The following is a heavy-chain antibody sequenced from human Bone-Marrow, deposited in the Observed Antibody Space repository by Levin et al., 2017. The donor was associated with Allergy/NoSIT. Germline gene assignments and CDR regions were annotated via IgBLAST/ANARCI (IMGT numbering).Heavy chain of an antibody. J-gene: IGHJ4*02. Sequence: QSGGSLRLSCAASGFTFENFGLHWVRQAPGKGLEWLAVIWSDGSKQFYADSVRGRFTISRDNSKNTLFLQMNSLSAEDTAVYYCARDRRFTTTGWFYFDSWGQGTLVTVSS. V-gene: IGHV3-33*01. CDR2: IWSDGSKQ. CDR1: GFTFENFG. CDR3: ARDRRFTTTGWFYFDS. D-gene: IGHD6-19*01.